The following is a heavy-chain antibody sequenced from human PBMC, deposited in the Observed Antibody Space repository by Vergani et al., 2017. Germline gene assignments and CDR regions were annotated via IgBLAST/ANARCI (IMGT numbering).Heavy chain of an antibody. Sequence: QVQLVESGGGVVQPGRSLRLSCAASGFSFSSFGFHWVRQAPGKGLEWVAFIHYDGSHEYYIDSVKGRFTISRDNSKNTLILQMNGLRAEDTAVYYCARGYCTNSICRGKVYSWGQGTLVTVSS. D-gene: IGHD2-8*01. CDR1: GFSFSSFG. CDR3: ARGYCTNSICRGKVYS. J-gene: IGHJ4*02. CDR2: IHYDGSHE. V-gene: IGHV3-33*01.